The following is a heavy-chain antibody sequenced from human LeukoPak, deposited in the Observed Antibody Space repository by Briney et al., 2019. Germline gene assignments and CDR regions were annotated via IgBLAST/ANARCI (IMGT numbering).Heavy chain of an antibody. D-gene: IGHD2-2*01. V-gene: IGHV4-59*08. J-gene: IGHJ5*02. CDR3: ARHLDSRPAATEGWFDP. CDR1: GGSISRDY. CDR2: MYYSGST. Sequence: SETLSLTCTVSGGSISRDYGRWVRQPPGKGREWIGYMYYSGSTNYNRSLRSGVTISVDTSKHQFSLKLSSVTAADTAVYYCARHLDSRPAATEGWFDPRGQGTLVTLSS.